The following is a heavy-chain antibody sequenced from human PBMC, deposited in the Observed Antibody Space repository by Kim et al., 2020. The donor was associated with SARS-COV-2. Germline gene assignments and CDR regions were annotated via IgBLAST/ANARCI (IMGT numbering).Heavy chain of an antibody. J-gene: IGHJ5*01. D-gene: IGHD6-13*01. Sequence: GGSLRLSCVASGFTFSDYYMSWIRQAPGKGLEWLSYISGSIDYIKYADSVEGRFTISRDNAKNSLYLQMNSLSAEDTAVYYCARVALGISSWDWFDSWG. CDR2: ISGSIDYI. CDR1: GFTFSDYY. V-gene: IGHV3-11*05. CDR3: ARVALGISSWDWFDS.